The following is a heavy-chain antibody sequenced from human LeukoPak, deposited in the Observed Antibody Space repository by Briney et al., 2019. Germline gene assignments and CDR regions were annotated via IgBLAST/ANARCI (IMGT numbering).Heavy chain of an antibody. CDR1: GGSISSYY. V-gene: IGHV4-59*01. J-gene: IGHJ4*02. CDR2: IYYSGST. Sequence: SETLSLTCTVSGGSISSYYWSWIRQPPGKGLEWIGYIYYSGSTYYNPSLKSRVTISVDTSKNQFSLRLSSVTAADTAAYYCARGRTFDNWGQGTLVTVSS. CDR3: ARGRTFDN.